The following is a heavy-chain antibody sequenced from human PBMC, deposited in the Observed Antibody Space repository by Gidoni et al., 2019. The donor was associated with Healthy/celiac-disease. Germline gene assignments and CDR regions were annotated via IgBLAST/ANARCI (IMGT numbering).Heavy chain of an antibody. D-gene: IGHD3-16*01. J-gene: IGHJ4*02. V-gene: IGHV3-23*01. CDR2: ISGGGGST. CDR1: GFNFSSYA. Sequence: EVQLLESGGGLVQPGGSLRLSCEAYGFNFSSYAMSWGRQAPGKGLEWFSAISGGGGSTYYADSVKGRFTISRDNSKNTLYLQMNSLRAEDTAVYYCAKSSRLGDYWGQGTLVTVSS. CDR3: AKSSRLGDY.